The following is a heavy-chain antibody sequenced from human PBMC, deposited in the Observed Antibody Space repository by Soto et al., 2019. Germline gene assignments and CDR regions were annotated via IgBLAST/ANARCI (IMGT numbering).Heavy chain of an antibody. D-gene: IGHD6-13*01. CDR3: ARDTGSIAAAVKYYYYYGMDV. Sequence: PGGSLRLSCAASGFTFSSYGMHWVRQAPGKGLEWVAVIWYDGSNKYYADSVKGRFTISRDNSKNTLYLQMNSLRAEDTAVYYCARDTGSIAAAVKYYYYYGMDVWGQGTTVTVSS. J-gene: IGHJ6*02. CDR1: GFTFSSYG. CDR2: IWYDGSNK. V-gene: IGHV3-33*01.